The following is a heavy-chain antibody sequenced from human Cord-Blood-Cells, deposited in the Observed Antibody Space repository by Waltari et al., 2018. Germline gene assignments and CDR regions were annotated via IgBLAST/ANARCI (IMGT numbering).Heavy chain of an antibody. D-gene: IGHD3-3*01. CDR3: ARALRLNWFDP. J-gene: IGHJ5*02. CDR2: IYYIGRT. Sequence: QVQLQESGPGLVKPSETLSLTCTVPGGSVSSGSYYWSWIRQPPGKGLEWIWYIYYIGRTHYNPPLKARVTISVDTSKNQFSLKLSSVTAADTAVYYCARALRLNWFDPWGQGTLVTVSS. V-gene: IGHV4-61*01. CDR1: GGSVSSGSYY.